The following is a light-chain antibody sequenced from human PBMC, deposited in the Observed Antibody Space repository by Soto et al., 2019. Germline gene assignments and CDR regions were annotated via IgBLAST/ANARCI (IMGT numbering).Light chain of an antibody. Sequence: DIQMTQSPSLLSASVGDRVTITCRASQDILNYLAWFQQKPGKAPKSLIYGASSLHSGVPSRFSGSGFGTDFSLTISSLQPEDFATYYCQHYASTVATFGQGTTLEV. J-gene: IGKJ2*01. CDR3: QHYASTVAT. CDR1: QDILNY. V-gene: IGKV1-16*01. CDR2: GAS.